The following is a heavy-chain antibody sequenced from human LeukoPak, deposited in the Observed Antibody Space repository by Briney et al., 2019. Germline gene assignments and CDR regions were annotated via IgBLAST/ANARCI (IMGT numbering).Heavy chain of an antibody. V-gene: IGHV4-38-2*02. CDR3: AKEITRWASSSY. CDR2: VYHTGNT. Sequence: SETLSLTCTVSGYFISSGNYWGWIRQPPGKGLEWIGSVYHTGNTYYNPSLKSRVIISVDTSKNQFSLNLSSVTAADTAVYYCAKEITRWASSSYWGQGTLVTVSS. J-gene: IGHJ4*02. D-gene: IGHD3-10*01. CDR1: GYFISSGNY.